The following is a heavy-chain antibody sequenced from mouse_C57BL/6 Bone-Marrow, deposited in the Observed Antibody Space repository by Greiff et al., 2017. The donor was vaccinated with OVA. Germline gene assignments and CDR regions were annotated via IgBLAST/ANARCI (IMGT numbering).Heavy chain of an antibody. CDR1: GFTFSDYG. CDR2: ISSGSSTI. D-gene: IGHD1-1*01. CDR3: ARGAVDYFDY. Sequence: EVQRVESGGGLVKPGGSLKHSCAASGFTFSDYGMHWVRQAPEKGLEWVAYISSGSSTIYYADTVKCRFTISRDNAKNTLFLQMTSLRSEDTAMYYCARGAVDYFDYWGQGTTLTVSS. J-gene: IGHJ2*01. V-gene: IGHV5-17*01.